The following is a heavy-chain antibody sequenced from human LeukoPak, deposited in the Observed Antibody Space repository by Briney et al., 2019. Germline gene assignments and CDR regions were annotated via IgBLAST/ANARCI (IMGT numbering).Heavy chain of an antibody. CDR1: GYTFTSYD. D-gene: IGHD3-3*01. Sequence: AAVKVSCKASGYTFTSYDINWVRQATGQGLEWMGWMNPNSGNTGYAQKFQGRLTITADISTNTVYMELSSLRFDDTAVYFCAGIPVFGVVLHQEPVWGKGTTVTVSS. J-gene: IGHJ6*03. CDR2: MNPNSGNT. V-gene: IGHV1-8*03. CDR3: AGIPVFGVVLHQEPV.